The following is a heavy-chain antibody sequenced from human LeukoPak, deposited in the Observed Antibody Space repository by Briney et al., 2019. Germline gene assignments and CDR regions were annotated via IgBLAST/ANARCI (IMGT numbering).Heavy chain of an antibody. D-gene: IGHD6-13*01. J-gene: IGHJ4*02. Sequence: PGGSLRLSCAASGFTVSSNYMSWVRQAPGKGLEWVSVIYSGGSTYYADSVKGRFTISRDNSKNTLYLQMNGLRAEDTAVYYCARDSSEYSSSWYVDYWGQGTLVTVSS. CDR2: IYSGGST. CDR3: ARDSSEYSSSWYVDY. V-gene: IGHV3-53*01. CDR1: GFTVSSNY.